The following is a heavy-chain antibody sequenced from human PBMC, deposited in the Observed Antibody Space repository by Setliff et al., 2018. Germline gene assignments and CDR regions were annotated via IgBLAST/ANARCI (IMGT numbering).Heavy chain of an antibody. D-gene: IGHD6-13*01. V-gene: IGHV3-23*01. CDR2: ISGSGDST. CDR3: ARRGMSSSWFQGYFDY. CDR1: GFTFSSYW. Sequence: GGSLRLSCAASGFTFSSYWMSWVRQAPGRGLEWVSSISGSGDSTYYADSVKGRFTISRDNSKNTLYLQMNSLRAEDTAVYYCARRGMSSSWFQGYFDYWGQGTLVTVSS. J-gene: IGHJ4*02.